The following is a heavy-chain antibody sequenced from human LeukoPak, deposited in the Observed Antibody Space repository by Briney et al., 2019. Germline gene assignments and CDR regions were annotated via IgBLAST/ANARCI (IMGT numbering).Heavy chain of an antibody. V-gene: IGHV4-31*03. D-gene: IGHD3-22*01. CDR2: IYYSGST. Sequence: SETLSLTCTVSGGSISSGGYYWSWIRQHPGKGLEWIGYIYYSGSTYYNPSLKSRVTISVDTSKNQFSLKLSSVTAADTAVYYCARVNYYDSSGYFDYWGQGTLVTVSS. J-gene: IGHJ4*02. CDR1: GGSISSGGYY. CDR3: ARVNYYDSSGYFDY.